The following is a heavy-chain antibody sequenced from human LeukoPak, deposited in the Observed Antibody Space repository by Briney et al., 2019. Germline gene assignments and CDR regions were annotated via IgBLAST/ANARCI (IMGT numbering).Heavy chain of an antibody. CDR1: GFTFSSYG. CDR3: AKDLKRYCSGGSCYSFDY. V-gene: IGHV3-30*18. CDR2: ISYDGSNK. Sequence: GRSLRLSCAASGFTFSSYGMHRVRQAPGKGLEWVAVISYDGSNKYYADSVKGRFTISRDNSKNTLYLQMNSLRAEDTAVYHCAKDLKRYCSGGSCYSFDYWGQGTLVTVSS. J-gene: IGHJ4*02. D-gene: IGHD2-15*01.